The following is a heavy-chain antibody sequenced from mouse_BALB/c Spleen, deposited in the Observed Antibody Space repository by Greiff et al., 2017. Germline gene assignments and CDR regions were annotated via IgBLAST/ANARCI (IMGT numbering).Heavy chain of an antibody. CDR2: IRNKANGYTT. CDR1: GFTFTDYY. J-gene: IGHJ1*01. CDR3: ARDLYDGYFYWYFDV. D-gene: IGHD2-3*01. Sequence: EVMLVESGGGLVQPGGSLRLSCATSGFTFTDYYMSWVRQPPGKALEWLGFIRNKANGYTTEYSASVKGRFTISRDNSQSILYLQMNTLRAEDSATYYCARDLYDGYFYWYFDVWGAGTTVTVSS. V-gene: IGHV7-3*02.